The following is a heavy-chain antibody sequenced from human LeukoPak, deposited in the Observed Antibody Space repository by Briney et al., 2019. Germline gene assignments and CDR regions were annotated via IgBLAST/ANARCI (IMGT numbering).Heavy chain of an antibody. J-gene: IGHJ4*02. CDR3: ATHVDTAMVIDY. V-gene: IGHV3-30*03. Sequence: GGSLRLSCAASGFTFSSYGMHWVRQAPGKGLEWVAVISYDGSNKYYADSVKGRFTTSRDNSKNTLYLQMNSLRAEDTAVYYCATHVDTAMVIDYWGQGTLVTVSS. D-gene: IGHD5-18*01. CDR1: GFTFSSYG. CDR2: ISYDGSNK.